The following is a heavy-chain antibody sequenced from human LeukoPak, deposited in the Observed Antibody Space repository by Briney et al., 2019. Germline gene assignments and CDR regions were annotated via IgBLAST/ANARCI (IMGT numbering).Heavy chain of an antibody. CDR3: AKDSGGNQFSYYMDV. D-gene: IGHD4-23*01. V-gene: IGHV3-30*02. Sequence: PGGSLRLSCAASGFTFSNYGIHWVRQAPGKGLEWVAFIWYDGSNKYYADSVKGRFTISRDNSKNTLYLQMNSPRAEDTAVYYCAKDSGGNQFSYYMDVWSKGTTVTVSS. J-gene: IGHJ6*03. CDR1: GFTFSNYG. CDR2: IWYDGSNK.